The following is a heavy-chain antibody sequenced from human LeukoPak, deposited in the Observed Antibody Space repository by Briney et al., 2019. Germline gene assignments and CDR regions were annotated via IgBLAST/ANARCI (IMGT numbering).Heavy chain of an antibody. CDR3: VRPGGGYDLHF. Sequence: GGSLRLSCAASGFPFSDYYMSWIRQAPGKGREWVSYISSSGTTKYYADSVKGRFTISRDNTKNSLYLQMNSLRADDTAVYYCVRPGGGYDLHFWGQGTLVSVSS. V-gene: IGHV3-11*01. CDR1: GFPFSDYY. D-gene: IGHD5-12*01. J-gene: IGHJ4*02. CDR2: ISSSGTTK.